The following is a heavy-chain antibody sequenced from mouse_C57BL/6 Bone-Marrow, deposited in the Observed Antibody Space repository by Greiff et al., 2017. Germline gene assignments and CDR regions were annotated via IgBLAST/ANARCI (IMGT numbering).Heavy chain of an antibody. CDR3: ARRGTVVNYYAMDY. CDR2: IYPRDGST. V-gene: IGHV1-78*01. D-gene: IGHD1-1*01. Sequence: VQLQQSDAELVKPGASVKISCKVSGYTFTDDTIYWMKQRPEQGLDWIGYIYPRDGSTKYNEKFKGKATLTADKSSSTAYMQLNSLTSEDAAVYFCARRGTVVNYYAMDYWGQGTSVTVSS. CDR1: GYTFTDDT. J-gene: IGHJ4*01.